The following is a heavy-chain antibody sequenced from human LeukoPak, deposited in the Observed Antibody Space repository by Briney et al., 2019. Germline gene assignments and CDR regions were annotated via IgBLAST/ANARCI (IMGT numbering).Heavy chain of an antibody. CDR1: GFTFSSYA. V-gene: IGHV3-23*01. Sequence: PGGSLRLSCAASGFTFSSYAMSWVRQAPGKGLEWVSAISGSGGSTYYADSVKGRFTISRDNSKNTLDLQMNSLRAEDTALYYCAKILSSGYPYLDCWGQGILVTVSS. D-gene: IGHD3-22*01. CDR2: ISGSGGST. J-gene: IGHJ4*02. CDR3: AKILSSGYPYLDC.